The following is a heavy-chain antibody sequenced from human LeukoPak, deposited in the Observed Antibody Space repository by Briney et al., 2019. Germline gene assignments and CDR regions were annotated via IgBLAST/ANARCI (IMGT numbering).Heavy chain of an antibody. V-gene: IGHV1-24*01. Sequence: ASVNVSFKFSVYTLTELSMHWLRQAPGKGLEWMGGFGSEDGETIYAQKFQGRVTMTEDTSKDKAYMELSSLRSEDTAVYYCATAIRGRLLEYFFDNWGQGTLVTVSS. D-gene: IGHD3-9*01. J-gene: IGHJ4*02. CDR2: FGSEDGET. CDR1: VYTLTELS. CDR3: ATAIRGRLLEYFFDN.